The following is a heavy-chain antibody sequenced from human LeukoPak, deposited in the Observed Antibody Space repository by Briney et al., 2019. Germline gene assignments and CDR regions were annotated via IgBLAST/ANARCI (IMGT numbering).Heavy chain of an antibody. V-gene: IGHV3-7*03. CDR3: AKDWSIASADYYFDY. J-gene: IGHJ4*02. D-gene: IGHD6-13*01. CDR2: IKQDGSEK. Sequence: PGGSLRLSCAASGFTFSSYWMSWVRQAPGKGLEWVANIKQDGSEKYYVDSVKGRFTISRDNAKNSLYLQMNSLRAEDTAVYYCAKDWSIASADYYFDYWGQGTLVTVSS. CDR1: GFTFSSYW.